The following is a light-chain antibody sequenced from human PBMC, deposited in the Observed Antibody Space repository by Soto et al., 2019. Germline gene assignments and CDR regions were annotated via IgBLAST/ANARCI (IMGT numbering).Light chain of an antibody. CDR2: ANN. CDR3: QSYDSSLSGYV. V-gene: IGLV1-40*01. CDR1: SSNIGAGYD. J-gene: IGLJ1*01. Sequence: QSVLAQPPSVSGAPGQRVTISCTGSSSNIGAGYDVHWYQQLPGTAPKLLIYANNIRPSGVPGRFSGSKSGTSASLATTGLQAEVEADYYCQSYDSSLSGYVFGTGTKVTVL.